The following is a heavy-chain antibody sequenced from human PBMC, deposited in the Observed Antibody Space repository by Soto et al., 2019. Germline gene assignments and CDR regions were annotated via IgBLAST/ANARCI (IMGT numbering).Heavy chain of an antibody. Sequence: GASVKVSCKASGGTFSSYAISWVRQAPGQGLEWMGGIIPIFGTANYAQKFQGRVTITADESTSTAYMELSSLRSEDTAVYYCAKNYDFWSGDYYYGMYVRAQGTTVTVS. V-gene: IGHV1-69*13. J-gene: IGHJ6*02. CDR2: IIPIFGTA. CDR3: AKNYDFWSGDYYYGMYV. D-gene: IGHD3-3*01. CDR1: GGTFSSYA.